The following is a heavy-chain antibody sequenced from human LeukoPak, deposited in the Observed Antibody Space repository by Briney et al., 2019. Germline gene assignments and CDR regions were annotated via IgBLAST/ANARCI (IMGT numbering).Heavy chain of an antibody. Sequence: GGSLRLSCAASGFTFHSQAMTWVRQAPGKGLEWVSTISGDGYDTHYGDSVKGRFFISRDNSKGTLHLQMNSLRGDDTAVHYCTKQREGSESQNWFDPWGLGTLVTVSS. CDR1: GFTFHSQA. CDR2: ISGDGYDT. V-gene: IGHV3-23*02. CDR3: TKQREGSESQNWFDP. J-gene: IGHJ5*02. D-gene: IGHD6-19*01.